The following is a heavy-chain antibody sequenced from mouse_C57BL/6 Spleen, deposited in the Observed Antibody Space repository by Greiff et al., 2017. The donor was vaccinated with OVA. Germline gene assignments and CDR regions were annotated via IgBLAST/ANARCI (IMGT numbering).Heavy chain of an antibody. J-gene: IGHJ2*01. Sequence: QVQLQQPGAELVKPGASVKLSCKASGYTFTSYWMHWVKQRPGQGLEWIGMIHPNSGSTNYNEKFKSKATLTVDKSSSTAYMQLSSLTSEDSAVYYCARSGSTKYYFDYWGQGTTLTVSS. CDR3: ARSGSTKYYFDY. D-gene: IGHD1-3*01. CDR1: GYTFTSYW. CDR2: IHPNSGST. V-gene: IGHV1-64*01.